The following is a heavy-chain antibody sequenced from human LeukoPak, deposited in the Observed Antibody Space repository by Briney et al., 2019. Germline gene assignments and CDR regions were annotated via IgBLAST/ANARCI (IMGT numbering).Heavy chain of an antibody. CDR3: ARDRRGPFDY. J-gene: IGHJ4*02. D-gene: IGHD3-10*01. CDR2: IKQDGSEK. Sequence: GGSLRLSCAASGFNFSSYWMSWVRQAPGKGLEWVANIKQDGSEKYYVDSVKGRFTISRHNAKNSLYLQMNSLRAEDTAVYYCARDRRGPFDYWGEGTLVTVSS. V-gene: IGHV3-7*03. CDR1: GFNFSSYW.